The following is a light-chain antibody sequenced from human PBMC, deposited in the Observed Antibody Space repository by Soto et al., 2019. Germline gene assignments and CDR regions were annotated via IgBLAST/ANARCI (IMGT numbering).Light chain of an antibody. CDR2: DAS. J-gene: IGKJ5*01. CDR1: QSVSSY. Sequence: PVERATRSCSASQSVSSYLAWYQQKPGQAPRLLIYDASIRATGIPARFGGSGSGTDFTLTISSLEPEDSAIYYCQQRNIWPPVTFGQGTRLEIK. V-gene: IGKV3-11*01. CDR3: QQRNIWPPVT.